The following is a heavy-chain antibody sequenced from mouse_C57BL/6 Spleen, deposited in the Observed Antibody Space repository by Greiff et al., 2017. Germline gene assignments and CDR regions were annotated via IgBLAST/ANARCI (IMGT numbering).Heavy chain of an antibody. CDR3: TRASWTPYYFDY. CDR2: ISSGGDYI. D-gene: IGHD6-1*01. Sequence: DVQLVESGEGLVKPGGSLKLSCAASGFTFSSYAMSWVRQTPEKRLEWVAYISSGGDYIYYADTVKGRFTISRDNARNTLYLQMSSLKSEDTAMYYCTRASWTPYYFDYWGQGTTLTVSS. CDR1: GFTFSSYA. V-gene: IGHV5-9-1*02. J-gene: IGHJ2*01.